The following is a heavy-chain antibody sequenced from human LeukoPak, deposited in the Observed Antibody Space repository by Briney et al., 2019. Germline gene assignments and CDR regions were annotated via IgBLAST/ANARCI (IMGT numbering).Heavy chain of an antibody. CDR2: ISYDGSNK. Sequence: PGGSLRLSCAASGFTFSSYGIHWVRQAPGKGLEWVAVISYDGSNKYYADSVKGRFTISRDNSKNTLYLQMNSLRAEDTAVYYCAKDVYGDYFDYWGQGTLVTVSS. CDR3: AKDVYGDYFDY. CDR1: GFTFSSYG. V-gene: IGHV3-30*18. J-gene: IGHJ4*02. D-gene: IGHD4-17*01.